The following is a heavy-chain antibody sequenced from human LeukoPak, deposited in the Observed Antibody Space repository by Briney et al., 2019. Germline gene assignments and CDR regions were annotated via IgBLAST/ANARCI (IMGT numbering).Heavy chain of an antibody. CDR2: IYYSGST. CDR1: GGSINTYY. J-gene: IGHJ4*02. V-gene: IGHV4-59*08. CDR3: ARGGDILTGYYRFDY. D-gene: IGHD3-9*01. Sequence: SETLSLTCTVSGGSINTYYWSWIRQPPGKGLEWIGYIYYSGSTNYNPSLKSRVTISVDTSKNQSSLKLSSVTAADTAVYYCARGGDILTGYYRFDYWGQGTLVTVSS.